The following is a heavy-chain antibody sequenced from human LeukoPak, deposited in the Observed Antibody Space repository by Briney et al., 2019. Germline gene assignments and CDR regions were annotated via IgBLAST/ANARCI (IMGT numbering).Heavy chain of an antibody. CDR1: GFTFSSYG. Sequence: GGSLRLSCAASGFTFSSYGMPWVRQAPGKGLEWVAVIWYDGSNKYYADSVKGRFTISRDNSKNTLYLQMNSLRAEDTAVYYCAREASSSARGFDPWGQGTLVTVSS. CDR2: IWYDGSNK. CDR3: AREASSSARGFDP. V-gene: IGHV3-33*01. D-gene: IGHD6-6*01. J-gene: IGHJ5*02.